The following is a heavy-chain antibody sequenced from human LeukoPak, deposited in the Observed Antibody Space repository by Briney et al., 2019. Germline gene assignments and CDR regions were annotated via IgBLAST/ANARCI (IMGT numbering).Heavy chain of an antibody. Sequence: GRSLRLSCAASGFTFSSYGMHWVRQAPGKGLEWVAVISYDGSNKYYADSVKGRFTISRDNSKNTLYLQMNSLRAEDTAVYYCARNGRYYYYWGQGTLVTVSS. CDR3: ARNGRYYYY. D-gene: IGHD3-10*01. V-gene: IGHV3-30*03. J-gene: IGHJ4*02. CDR1: GFTFSSYG. CDR2: ISYDGSNK.